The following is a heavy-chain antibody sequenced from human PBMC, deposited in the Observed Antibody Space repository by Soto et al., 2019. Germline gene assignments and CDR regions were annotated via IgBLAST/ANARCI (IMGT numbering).Heavy chain of an antibody. J-gene: IGHJ4*02. V-gene: IGHV3-23*01. CDR2: ISGSGGST. CDR3: AIYQGIVGQTD. D-gene: IGHD2-15*01. CDR1: GFTFSSYA. Sequence: GGSLRLSCAASGFTFSSYAMSWVRQAPGKGLEWVSAISGSGGSTYYADSVKGRFTISRDNSKNTLYLQMNSLRAEDTAVYYCAIYQGIVGQTDWGQGTLLTVSS.